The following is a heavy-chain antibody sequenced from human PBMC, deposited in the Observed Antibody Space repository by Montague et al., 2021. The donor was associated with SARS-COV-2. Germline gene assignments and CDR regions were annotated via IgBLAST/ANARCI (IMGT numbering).Heavy chain of an antibody. V-gene: IGHV3-48*03. CDR1: GFTFSSYE. D-gene: IGHD2-15*01. CDR2: ISSSGSTT. Sequence: SLRLSCAASGFTFSSYEMNWVRQAPGKGLEWVSYISSSGSTTYYADSVKGRFTISRDNAKNSLYLQMNSLRAEDTAVYYCARLGYCSGGSCIDPWGQGTLVTVSS. J-gene: IGHJ5*02. CDR3: ARLGYCSGGSCIDP.